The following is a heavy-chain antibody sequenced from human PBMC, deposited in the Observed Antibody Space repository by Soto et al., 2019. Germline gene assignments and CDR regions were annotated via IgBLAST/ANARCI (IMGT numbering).Heavy chain of an antibody. CDR2: IIPIFGTA. Sequence: QVQLVQSGAEVKKSGSSVKVSCKASGGTFSSYAINWVRQAPGQGLEWMGGIIPIFGTANYAQKFQGRVTITRDESTSTDYMGLSSLRSEDTAVYYCARHPPSYYYGMDVWGQGTTVTVSS. CDR3: ARHPPSYYYGMDV. V-gene: IGHV1-69*05. CDR1: GGTFSSYA. J-gene: IGHJ6*02.